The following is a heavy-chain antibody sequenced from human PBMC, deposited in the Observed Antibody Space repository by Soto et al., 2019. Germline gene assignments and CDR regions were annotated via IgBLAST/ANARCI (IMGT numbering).Heavy chain of an antibody. CDR2: INPNSGGT. D-gene: IGHD3-10*01. J-gene: IGHJ4*02. CDR1: GYTFTGYY. V-gene: IGHV1-2*04. CDR3: ASTYGSGSYYDRPLGY. Sequence: QVQLVQSGAEVKKPGASVKVSCKASGYTFTGYYMHWVRQAPGQGLEWMGWINPNSGGTNYAQKFQGWVTMTRDTSNSTAYMELSRLRSDDTAVYYCASTYGSGSYYDRPLGYWGQGTLVTVSS.